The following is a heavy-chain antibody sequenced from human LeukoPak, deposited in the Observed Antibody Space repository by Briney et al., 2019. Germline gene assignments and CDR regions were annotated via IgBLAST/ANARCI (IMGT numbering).Heavy chain of an antibody. CDR3: ARSGRMATLDAFDI. D-gene: IGHD5-24*01. J-gene: IGHJ3*02. CDR2: IYYSGST. V-gene: IGHV4-59*01. Sequence: PSETLSLTCTVSGGSISSYYWSWIRQPPGKGLEWIGYIYYSGSTNYNPSLKSRVTISVDTSKNQFSLKLSSVTAADTVVYYCARSGRMATLDAFDIWGQGTMVTVSS. CDR1: GGSISSYY.